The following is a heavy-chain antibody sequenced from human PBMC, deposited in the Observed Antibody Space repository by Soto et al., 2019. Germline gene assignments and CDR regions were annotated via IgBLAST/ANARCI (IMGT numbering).Heavy chain of an antibody. J-gene: IGHJ4*02. CDR3: ARDTGDGTFDF. Sequence: QVHLVQSGAEVRKPGASVKVSCKASGYTFSSYAMHWVRQAPGQRLEWMGGINAGYGNTKSSQKFQDRVTISRDTSASTADMELTSLRSEDTAVYYCARDTGDGTFDFWGQGTLVTVSS. V-gene: IGHV1-3*01. D-gene: IGHD7-27*01. CDR2: INAGYGNT. CDR1: GYTFSSYA.